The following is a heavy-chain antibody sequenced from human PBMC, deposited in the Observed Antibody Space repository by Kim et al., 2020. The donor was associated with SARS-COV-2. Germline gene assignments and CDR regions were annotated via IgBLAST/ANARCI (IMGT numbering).Heavy chain of an antibody. CDR3: ARDWDSSVWYGLSYYYGMDV. D-gene: IGHD6-19*01. CDR2: IKQDGSEK. V-gene: IGHV3-7*01. J-gene: IGHJ6*02. Sequence: GGSLRLSCAASGFTFSSYWLSWVRQAPGKGLEWVANIKQDGSEKYYVDSVKGRFTISRDNAKNSLYLQMNSLRAEDTAVYYCARDWDSSVWYGLSYYYGMDVWGQGTTVTVSS. CDR1: GFTFSSYW.